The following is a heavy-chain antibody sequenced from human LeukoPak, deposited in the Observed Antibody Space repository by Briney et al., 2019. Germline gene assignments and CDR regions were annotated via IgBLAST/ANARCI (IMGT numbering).Heavy chain of an antibody. CDR3: ARVLPYSSSWYGEFDY. J-gene: IGHJ4*02. D-gene: IGHD6-13*01. V-gene: IGHV3-21*01. CDR2: ISSSSSYI. Sequence: GGSLRLSCTASGFTFSSYSMNWVRQAPGKGLGWVSSISSSSSYIYYADSVKGRFTISRDNAKNSLYLQMNSLRAEDTAVYYCARVLPYSSSWYGEFDYWGQGTLVTVSS. CDR1: GFTFSSYS.